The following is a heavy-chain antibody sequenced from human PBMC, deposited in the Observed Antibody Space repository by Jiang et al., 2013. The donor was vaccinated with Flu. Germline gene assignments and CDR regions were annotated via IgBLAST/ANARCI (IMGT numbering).Heavy chain of an antibody. V-gene: IGHV1-2*02. CDR1: GYIFSGYY. CDR3: ARGRGPYSSSSNF. Sequence: QLVESGAEVKKPGASVKVSCKTSGYIFSGYYIHWVRQAPGQGLEWMGWINPDSGGTSHAQKFQGRVTMTRDTSISTAYMELSSLKADDTAVYYCARGRGPYSSSSNFWGQGTLVTVSS. J-gene: IGHJ4*02. CDR2: INPDSGGT. D-gene: IGHD6-13*01.